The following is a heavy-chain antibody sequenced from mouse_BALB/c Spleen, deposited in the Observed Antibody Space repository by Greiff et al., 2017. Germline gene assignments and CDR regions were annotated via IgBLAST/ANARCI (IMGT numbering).Heavy chain of an antibody. D-gene: IGHD2-10*02. CDR3: ARSPYGNLAWFAY. CDR1: GDSITSGY. CDR2: ISYSGST. J-gene: IGHJ3*01. Sequence: EVKLQESGPSLVKPSQTLSLTCSVTGDSITSGYWNWIRKFPGNKLEYMGYISYSGSTYYNPSLKSRISITRDTSKNQYYLQLNSVTTEDTATYYCARSPYGNLAWFAYWGQGTLVTVSA. V-gene: IGHV3-8*02.